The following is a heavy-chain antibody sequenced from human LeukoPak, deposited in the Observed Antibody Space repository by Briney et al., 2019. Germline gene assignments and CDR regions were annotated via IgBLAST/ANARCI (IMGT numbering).Heavy chain of an antibody. Sequence: GGSLRLSCAASGFTFSSYSMNWVRPAPGKGLEWVSSISSSSSYIYYADSVKGRFTISRDNAKNSLYLQMNSPRAEDTAVCYCARGGKWSPRDRFDPWGQGTLVTVSS. CDR1: GFTFSSYS. CDR3: ARGGKWSPRDRFDP. V-gene: IGHV3-21*01. D-gene: IGHD2-8*01. CDR2: ISSSSSYI. J-gene: IGHJ5*02.